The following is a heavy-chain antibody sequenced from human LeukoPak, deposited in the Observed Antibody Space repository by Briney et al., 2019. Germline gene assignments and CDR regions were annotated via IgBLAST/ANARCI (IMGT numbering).Heavy chain of an antibody. CDR1: GFTFSSYS. V-gene: IGHV3-48*01. CDR3: AKHGGNFGYYFDY. CDR2: IKSSSSNI. D-gene: IGHD4-23*01. J-gene: IGHJ4*02. Sequence: GGSLRLSCAASGFTFSSYSMNWVRQAPGKGLEWVSYIKSSSSNIYYADSVKGRFTISRDNAKNSLYLQMNSLRAEDTAVYYCAKHGGNFGYYFDYWGQGTLVTVSS.